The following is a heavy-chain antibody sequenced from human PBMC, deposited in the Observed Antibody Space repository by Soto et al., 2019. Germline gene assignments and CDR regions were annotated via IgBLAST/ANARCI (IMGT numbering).Heavy chain of an antibody. CDR3: ARNYGHAFDI. V-gene: IGHV4-59*01. J-gene: IGHJ3*02. D-gene: IGHD1-7*01. CDR1: GVSISSYY. Sequence: SETLSLTCTVSGVSISSYYWIWIRQPPGKGLEWIGYIYYSGSTNYNPSLKSRVTISVDTSKNQFSLKLSSVTAADTAVYYCARNYGHAFDIWGQGTMVTVSS. CDR2: IYYSGST.